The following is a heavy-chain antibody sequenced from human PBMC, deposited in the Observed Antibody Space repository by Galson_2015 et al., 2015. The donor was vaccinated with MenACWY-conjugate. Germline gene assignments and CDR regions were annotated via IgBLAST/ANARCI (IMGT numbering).Heavy chain of an antibody. J-gene: IGHJ6*03. Sequence: CAISGDSVSSNSAGWNWVRQSPARGLEWLGRTYYRSKWYSDYAVSVKSRITINPDTSKNQFSLHLNSVTHEDTAVYYCARGCWSTSSCDYYYYMDVWGKVTTVTVSS. CDR1: GDSVSSNSAG. CDR2: TYYRSKWYS. V-gene: IGHV6-1*01. D-gene: IGHD6-6*01. CDR3: ARGCWSTSSCDYYYYMDV.